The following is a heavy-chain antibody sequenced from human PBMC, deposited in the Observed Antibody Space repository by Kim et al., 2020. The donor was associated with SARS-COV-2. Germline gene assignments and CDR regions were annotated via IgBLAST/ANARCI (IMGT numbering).Heavy chain of an antibody. V-gene: IGHV4-39*01. J-gene: IGHJ4*02. Sequence: SETLSLTCTVSGGSISSSTYYWGWIRQPPGKGLQWIGSVYYSGSTHYNPSLKSRVTISVDTSKNQFSLILSSVTAADTAVFYCARHVPNTSNRPFDYWGQGTLVTVSS. D-gene: IGHD2-2*02. CDR2: VYYSGST. CDR1: GGSISSSTYY. CDR3: ARHVPNTSNRPFDY.